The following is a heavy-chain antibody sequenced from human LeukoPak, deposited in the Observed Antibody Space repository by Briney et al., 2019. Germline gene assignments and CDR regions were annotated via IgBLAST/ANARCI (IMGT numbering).Heavy chain of an antibody. V-gene: IGHV5-51*01. CDR3: ARVKWLQSDPFDY. CDR2: NYPGDSDT. J-gene: IGHJ4*02. Sequence: GESLKISCKGSGYSFTRYWIGWVRQMPGKGLEWMGINYPGDSDTRYSPSFQAQVTISADKSISTAYLQWTSLKPSDTAMYYCARVKWLQSDPFDYWGQGTLVTVSA. CDR1: GYSFTRYW. D-gene: IGHD5-24*01.